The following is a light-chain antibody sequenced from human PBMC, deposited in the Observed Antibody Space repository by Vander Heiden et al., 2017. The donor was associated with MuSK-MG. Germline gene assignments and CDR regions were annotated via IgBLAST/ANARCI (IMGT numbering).Light chain of an antibody. CDR2: DVS. CDR1: SSDVGGYNY. J-gene: IGLJ2*01. Sequence: QSALTQPASVSGSPGQSIPISCTGTSSDVGGYNYVSWYQQHPGKAPKLMIYDVSNRPSGVSNRFSGSKSGNTASLTISGRQAEDEADYYCSSYTSSSTLGFGGGTKLTVL. V-gene: IGLV2-14*03. CDR3: SSYTSSSTLG.